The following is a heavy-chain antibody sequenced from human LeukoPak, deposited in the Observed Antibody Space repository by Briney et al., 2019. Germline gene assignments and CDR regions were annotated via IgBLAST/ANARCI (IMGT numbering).Heavy chain of an antibody. D-gene: IGHD3-22*01. Sequence: GASVKVSCKASGGTFSSYAISWVRQAPGQGLEWMGRITPILGIANYAQKFQGRVTITADKSTSTAYMELSSLRSEDTAVYYCARDLYYDSSGYYDYWGQGTLVTVSS. CDR2: ITPILGIA. CDR1: GGTFSSYA. CDR3: ARDLYYDSSGYYDY. J-gene: IGHJ4*02. V-gene: IGHV1-69*04.